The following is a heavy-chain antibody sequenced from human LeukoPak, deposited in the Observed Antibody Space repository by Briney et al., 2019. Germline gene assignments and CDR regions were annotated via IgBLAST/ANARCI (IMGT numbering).Heavy chain of an antibody. D-gene: IGHD5-18*01. Sequence: SETLSLTCTVSGGSISSGSYYWSWIRQPPGKGLEWIGYIYYSGSTNYNPSLKSRVTISVDTSKNQFSLKLSSVTAADTAVYHCAREAMYSYGNNFDYWGQGTLVTVSS. J-gene: IGHJ4*02. CDR3: AREAMYSYGNNFDY. CDR1: GGSISSGSYY. V-gene: IGHV4-61*01. CDR2: IYYSGST.